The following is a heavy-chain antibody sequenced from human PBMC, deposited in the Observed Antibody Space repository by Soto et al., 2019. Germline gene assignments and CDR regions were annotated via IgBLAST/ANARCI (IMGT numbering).Heavy chain of an antibody. V-gene: IGHV4-59*01. D-gene: IGHD2-21*02. CDR2: IYSSGNT. CDR3: ARDLWGYCGTDCYPLDV. Sequence: PSETLSLTCAVSGGSISNYYWSWFRQTPDKGLESIGYIYSSGNTNYSPSLKSRVTISIDTSKNQFSLKLTSVTAADTAVYYCARDLWGYCGTDCYPLDVWGQGTTVTVSS. J-gene: IGHJ6*02. CDR1: GGSISNYY.